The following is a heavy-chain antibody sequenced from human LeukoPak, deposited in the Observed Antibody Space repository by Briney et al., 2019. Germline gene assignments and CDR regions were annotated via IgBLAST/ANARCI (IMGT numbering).Heavy chain of an antibody. CDR1: GGSISSSNW. D-gene: IGHD1-26*01. V-gene: IGHV4-4*02. CDR2: IYHSGST. CDR3: ARVLSRVELTIDP. Sequence: SETLSLTCAVSGGSISSSNWWSWVRQPPGKGLEWIGEIYHSGSTNYNPSLKSRVTISVDKSKNQFSLKLSSVTAADTAVYYCARVLSRVELTIDPWGQGTLVTVSS. J-gene: IGHJ5*02.